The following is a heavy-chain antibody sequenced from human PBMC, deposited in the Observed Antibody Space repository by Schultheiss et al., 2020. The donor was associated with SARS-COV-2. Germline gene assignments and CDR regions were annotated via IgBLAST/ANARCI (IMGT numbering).Heavy chain of an antibody. Sequence: SQTLSLTCTVSGGSISSYYWSWIRQPPGKGLEWIGYIYYSGSTNYNPSLKSRVTISVDTSKNQFSLKLSSVTAADTAVYYCARRRGWFDPWGQGTLVTVSS. CDR3: ARRRGWFDP. CDR2: IYYSGST. V-gene: IGHV4-59*01. J-gene: IGHJ5*02. CDR1: GGSISSYY.